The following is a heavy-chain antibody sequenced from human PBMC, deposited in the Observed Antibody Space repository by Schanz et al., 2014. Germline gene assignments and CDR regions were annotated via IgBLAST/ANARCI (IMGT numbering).Heavy chain of an antibody. D-gene: IGHD2-21*01. CDR1: GFTFDDYA. J-gene: IGHJ3*01. CDR2: IWFDGTNK. V-gene: IGHV3-33*06. CDR3: TKGLLPVRALADVFDV. Sequence: VQLVESGGGVVRPGGSLRLSCAASGFTFDDYAMSWVRQAPGKGLEWLAVIWFDGTNKYNADSVKGRFTISRDNSKNILTMQMSSLRAEDTALYYCTKGLLPVRALADVFDVWGQGTMVTVSP.